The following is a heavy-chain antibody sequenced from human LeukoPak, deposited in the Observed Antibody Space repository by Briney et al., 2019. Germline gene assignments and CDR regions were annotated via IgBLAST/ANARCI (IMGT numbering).Heavy chain of an antibody. CDR2: MNQDGSEK. D-gene: IGHD1-26*01. CDR1: GFIFTDYW. CDR3: ARGGELLRPADY. J-gene: IGHJ4*02. V-gene: IGHV3-7*01. Sequence: PGGSLRLSCAASGFIFTDYWMYWVRQAPGKGLEWVANMNQDGSEKYYVDSVKGRFTISRDNAKNSLYLQMNNLRAEDTAVYYCARGGELLRPADYWGQGTLVTVSS.